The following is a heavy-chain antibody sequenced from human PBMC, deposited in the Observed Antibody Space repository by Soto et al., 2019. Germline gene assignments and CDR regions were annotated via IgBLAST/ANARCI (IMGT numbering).Heavy chain of an antibody. Sequence: EVQLVESGGGLVKPGGSLRLSCAASGFSFSNAWMTWVRQAPGKGLEWVGRIKSKADGGATDYAAPVRGRFTISGDDSKNTLYLQMNSRKTEDTAVYYCTTQYYYDSSGSLLNWGQGALVTVSS. CDR3: TTQYYYDSSGSLLN. V-gene: IGHV3-15*01. D-gene: IGHD3-22*01. CDR1: GFSFSNAW. J-gene: IGHJ4*02. CDR2: IKSKADGGAT.